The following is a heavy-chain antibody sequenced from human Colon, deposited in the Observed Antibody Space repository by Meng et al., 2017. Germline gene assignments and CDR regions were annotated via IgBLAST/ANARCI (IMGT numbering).Heavy chain of an antibody. D-gene: IGHD6-19*01. CDR3: ARDNLLTSGSRFCFDY. V-gene: IGHV4-61*08. Sequence: QGQVQGSGPGLVRPSETLSLTCPVSGGSVTITGYYWSWIRQSPGKGLEWIGYIYYTGTTNYNPSLKSRVTISVDTSKNQFSLKLSSVTPADTAVYFCARDNLLTSGSRFCFDYWGQGALVTVSS. CDR2: IYYTGTT. J-gene: IGHJ4*02. CDR1: GGSVTITGYY.